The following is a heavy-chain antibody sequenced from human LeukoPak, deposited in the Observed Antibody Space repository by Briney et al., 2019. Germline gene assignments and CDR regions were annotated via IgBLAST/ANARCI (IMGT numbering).Heavy chain of an antibody. V-gene: IGHV4-61*02. CDR3: AREPYSSGWYLNPRFDY. CDR1: GGSISSGSYY. CDR2: IYTSGST. D-gene: IGHD6-19*01. Sequence: PSETLSLTCTVSGGSISSGSYYWSWIRQPAGKGLEWIGRIYTSGSTNYNPSLKSRVTISVDTSKNQFSLKLSSVTAADTAVYYCAREPYSSGWYLNPRFDYWGQGTLVTVSS. J-gene: IGHJ4*02.